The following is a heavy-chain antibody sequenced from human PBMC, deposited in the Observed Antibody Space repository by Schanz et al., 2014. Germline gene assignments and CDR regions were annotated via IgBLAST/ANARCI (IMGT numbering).Heavy chain of an antibody. CDR3: ARDGYNAYDLKRGDY. V-gene: IGHV3-11*06. CDR2: ISHNSHYT. CDR1: GFTFSDYY. J-gene: IGHJ4*02. D-gene: IGHD5-12*01. Sequence: QVQLVESGGGLVKPGGSLRLSCAASGFTFSDYYMSWIRQAPGKGLEWVSYISHNSHYTNYADSVKGRFTISRDTAENSVYLQMNSLRAEDTAVYYCARDGYNAYDLKRGDYWGQGTQVAVSS.